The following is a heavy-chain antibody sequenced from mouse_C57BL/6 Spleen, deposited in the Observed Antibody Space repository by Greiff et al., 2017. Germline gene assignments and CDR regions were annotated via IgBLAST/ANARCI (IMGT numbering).Heavy chain of an antibody. CDR2: IHPNSGST. D-gene: IGHD1-1*01. V-gene: IGHV1-64*01. CDR1: GYTFTSYW. Sequence: QVQLQQSGAELVKPGASVKLSCKASGYTFTSYWMHWVKQRPGQGLEWIGMIHPNSGSTNYNEKFKSKATLTVDKSSSTAYMQLSSLTSEDSAVYYCARVTTVVAEYFDVWGTGTTGTVSS. CDR3: ARVTTVVAEYFDV. J-gene: IGHJ1*03.